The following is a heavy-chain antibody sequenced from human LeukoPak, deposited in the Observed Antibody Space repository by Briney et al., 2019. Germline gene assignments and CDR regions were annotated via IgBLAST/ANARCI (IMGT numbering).Heavy chain of an antibody. CDR3: ATAGGYCDGYNCRNWFDP. J-gene: IGHJ5*02. D-gene: IGHD2-21*01. Sequence: GASVKVSCKASGGNFNSYVLSWVRQAPGQGLEWMGSIIPMFGTPDYAQKFQGRVTITADKSTTTAYMELTSLRYDDTAVYYCATAGGYCDGYNCRNWFDPWGQGTLVTVSS. V-gene: IGHV1-69*06. CDR2: IIPMFGTP. CDR1: GGNFNSYV.